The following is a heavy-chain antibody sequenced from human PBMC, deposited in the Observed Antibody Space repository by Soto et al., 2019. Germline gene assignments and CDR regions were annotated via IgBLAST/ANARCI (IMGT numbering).Heavy chain of an antibody. D-gene: IGHD4-17*01. Sequence: GEYLKISCKGSGYSFSSYWISWVRQMPGKGLEWMGRLDRTDAYTNYSPCFQGHVTIPTDKSISTAYAQWSWLKASDTALDYWASSLANGDYQGYYRYGMEVSGQGTTVTVSS. J-gene: IGHJ6*02. V-gene: IGHV5-10-1*01. CDR2: LDRTDAYT. CDR3: ASSLANGDYQGYYRYGMEV. CDR1: GYSFSSYW.